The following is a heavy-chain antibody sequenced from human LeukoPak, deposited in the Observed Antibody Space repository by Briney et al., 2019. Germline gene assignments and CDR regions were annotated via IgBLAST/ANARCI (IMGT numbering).Heavy chain of an antibody. CDR3: ARVGITMVRGVIINYYYYGMDV. D-gene: IGHD3-10*01. J-gene: IGHJ6*02. Sequence: SETLSLTCAVYGGSFSGYYWSWIRQPPGKGLEWIGEINHSGSTNYNPSLKSRVTISVDTSENQFSLKLSSVTAADTAVYYCARVGITMVRGVIINYYYYGMDVWGQGTTVTVSS. V-gene: IGHV4-34*01. CDR1: GGSFSGYY. CDR2: INHSGST.